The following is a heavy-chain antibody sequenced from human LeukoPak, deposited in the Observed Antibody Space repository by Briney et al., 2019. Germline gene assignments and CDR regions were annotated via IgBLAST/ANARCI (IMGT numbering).Heavy chain of an antibody. CDR3: TRDNNRNDDY. Sequence: GGSLRLSCAASGFTFSNYWMSWVRQAPGKGLECVANINHDGSAKYYMDSVKGRFTISRDDAKNSLYLQINSLRAEDTAVYYCTRDNNRNDDYWGQGTLVTVSS. CDR1: GFTFSNYW. V-gene: IGHV3-7*01. J-gene: IGHJ4*02. CDR2: INHDGSAK. D-gene: IGHD1-14*01.